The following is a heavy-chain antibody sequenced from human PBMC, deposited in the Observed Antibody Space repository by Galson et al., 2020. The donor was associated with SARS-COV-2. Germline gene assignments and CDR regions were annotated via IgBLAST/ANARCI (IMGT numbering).Heavy chain of an antibody. Sequence: GGSLRLSCAASGFTFRNYFMTWVRQVPGKGLEWVSTISDTGINTYYADSAKGRFTVSRDNSKNTVYLQLNSLRADDTALYYCAKDRGGSGRYVDLDFWGQGTLVTVSS. CDR3: AKDRGGSGRYVDLDF. D-gene: IGHD6-19*01. V-gene: IGHV3-23*01. CDR2: ISDTGINT. J-gene: IGHJ4*02. CDR1: GFTFRNYF.